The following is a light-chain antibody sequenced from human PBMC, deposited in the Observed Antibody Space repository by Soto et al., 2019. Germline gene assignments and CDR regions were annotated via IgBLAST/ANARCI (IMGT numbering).Light chain of an antibody. CDR1: QSVGSN. J-gene: IGKJ1*01. Sequence: EIVMTQSPATLSVSRGERATLSCRASQSVGSNLAWYQQKPGQAPRLLIYGASTRATGIPARFSGSGSGTEFTLTISSLQSEDFAVYYCQQYNNWWTFGQGTKVQIQ. CDR2: GAS. CDR3: QQYNNWWT. V-gene: IGKV3-15*01.